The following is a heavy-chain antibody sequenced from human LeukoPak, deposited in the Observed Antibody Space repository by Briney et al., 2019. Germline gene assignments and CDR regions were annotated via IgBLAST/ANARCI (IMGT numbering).Heavy chain of an antibody. V-gene: IGHV4-39*01. Sequence: PSETLSLTCTVSGGSISSSSYYWGWIRQPPGKGLEWIGSIYCSGSTYYNPSLKSRVTISVDTSKNQFSLKLSSVTAADTAVYYCARHSWIQLWLRYPFDIWGQGTMVTVSS. J-gene: IGHJ3*02. CDR2: IYCSGST. CDR3: ARHSWIQLWLRYPFDI. D-gene: IGHD5-18*01. CDR1: GGSISSSSYY.